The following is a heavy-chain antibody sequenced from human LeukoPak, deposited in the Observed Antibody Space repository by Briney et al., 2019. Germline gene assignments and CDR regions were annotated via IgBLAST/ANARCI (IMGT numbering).Heavy chain of an antibody. D-gene: IGHD1-1*01. CDR1: GITFSTYW. CDR2: IRQDGSET. V-gene: IGHV3-7*01. CDR3: ARVGNGADDAFDI. J-gene: IGHJ3*02. Sequence: GGSLRLSCAASGITFSTYWMSWVRQAPGKGLEWVANIRQDGSETYYMDSVKGRFLISRDNAKNSLYLQMNSLRAEDTAVYYCARVGNGADDAFDIWGQGTMVTVSS.